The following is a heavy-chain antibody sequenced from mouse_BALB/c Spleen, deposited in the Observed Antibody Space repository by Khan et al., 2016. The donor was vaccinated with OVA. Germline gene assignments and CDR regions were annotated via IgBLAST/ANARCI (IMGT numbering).Heavy chain of an antibody. J-gene: IGHJ4*01. CDR2: IHPGNGNT. CDR1: GYTFTTYY. D-gene: IGHD1-1*01. Sequence: QVQLQQSGPELVKPGASVRISCKASGYTFTTYYIHWMKQRPGQGLEWIGWIHPGNGNTKYSEKFKGKATLTAGKSSSTAYMQLSSLTSEDSAVYFCVRSSFYATGAMDYWGQGTSVTVSS. V-gene: IGHV1S56*01. CDR3: VRSSFYATGAMDY.